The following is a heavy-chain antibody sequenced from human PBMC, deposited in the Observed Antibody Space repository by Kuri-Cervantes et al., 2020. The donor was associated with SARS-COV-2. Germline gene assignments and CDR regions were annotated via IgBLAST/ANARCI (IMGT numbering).Heavy chain of an antibody. CDR1: GGSISSGGYS. Sequence: SETLSLTCAVSGGSISSGGYSWSWIRQPPGKGLEWIGYIYHSGSTYYNPSLKSRVTISVDRSKNQFSLKLSSVTAADTAVYYCARDLVTIFGVGEQDIDIWGQGTMVTVSS. CDR3: ARDLVTIFGVGEQDIDI. J-gene: IGHJ3*02. D-gene: IGHD3-3*01. CDR2: IYHSGST. V-gene: IGHV4-30-2*01.